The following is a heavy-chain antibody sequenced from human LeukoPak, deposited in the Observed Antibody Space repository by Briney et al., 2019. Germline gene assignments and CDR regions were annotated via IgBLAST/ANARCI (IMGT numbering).Heavy chain of an antibody. D-gene: IGHD5-18*01. CDR3: TSNPGYSYGSLDAFDI. CDR2: IRSKAYGGTT. CDR1: GFTFGDYS. J-gene: IGHJ3*02. Sequence: SGGSLRLSCTASGFTFGDYSMSWFRRAPGKGLEWVGFIRSKAYGGTTEYAASVKVRFTISRDDSRGIAYLQMNSLETEDTAVYYCTSNPGYSYGSLDAFDIWGQGTMVTVSS. V-gene: IGHV3-49*03.